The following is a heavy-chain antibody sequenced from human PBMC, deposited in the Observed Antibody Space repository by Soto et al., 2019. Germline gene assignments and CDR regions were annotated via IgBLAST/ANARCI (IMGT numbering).Heavy chain of an antibody. V-gene: IGHV3-7*01. D-gene: IGHD3-3*01. CDR3: VRADYDFWSGYCVFDY. J-gene: IGHJ4*02. Sequence: VGSMRLSCAVSGFTFSSYWMSCVRQAPGKGLEWVANIKQDGSEKYYVDSVKGRFTISRDNAKNSLYLQMNSLRAEDTAVYYCVRADYDFWSGYCVFDYWGQGTLVTGSS. CDR2: IKQDGSEK. CDR1: GFTFSSYW.